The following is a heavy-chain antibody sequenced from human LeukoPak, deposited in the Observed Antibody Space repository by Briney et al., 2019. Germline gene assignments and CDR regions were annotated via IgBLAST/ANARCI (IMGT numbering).Heavy chain of an antibody. D-gene: IGHD6-19*01. J-gene: IGHJ4*02. CDR2: ISSSSSYI. CDR3: ARFRSGWYMDY. V-gene: IGHV3-21*01. Sequence: PGGSLRLSCAASGFTFSSYCMNWVRQAPGKGLEWVSSISSSSSYIYYADSVKGRFTISRDNDKNSLYLQMNSLRAEDTAVYYCARFRSGWYMDYWGQGTLVTVSS. CDR1: GFTFSSYC.